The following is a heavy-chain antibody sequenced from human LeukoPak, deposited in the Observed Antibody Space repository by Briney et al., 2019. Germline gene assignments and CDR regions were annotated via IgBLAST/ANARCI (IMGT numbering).Heavy chain of an antibody. D-gene: IGHD5-18*01. CDR2: ISGSGGST. V-gene: IGHV3-23*01. CDR1: GFTFSSYG. Sequence: GGSLRLSCAASGFTFSSYGMSWVRQAPGKGLEWVSAISGSGGSTFYADSVKGRFTISRDNSKNTLYLQMNSLRAEDTAVYYCAKGSRPGYSYGPREYYYYMDVWGIGTTVTVSS. CDR3: AKGSRPGYSYGPREYYYYMDV. J-gene: IGHJ6*03.